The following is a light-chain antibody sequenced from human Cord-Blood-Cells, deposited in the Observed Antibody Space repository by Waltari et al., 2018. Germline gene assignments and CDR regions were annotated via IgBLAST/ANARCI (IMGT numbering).Light chain of an antibody. CDR2: DAS. Sequence: EIVLTQSPATLSLSPGERATLSCRASQSSSSYLAWYQQKPGQAPRLLIYDASNSATGIPARFRGSGSGTDFTLSISSREPEVCAVCYCQQRSNWPIVTLGPGNKVDIK. CDR3: QQRSNWPIVT. CDR1: QSSSSY. J-gene: IGKJ3*01. V-gene: IGKV3-11*01.